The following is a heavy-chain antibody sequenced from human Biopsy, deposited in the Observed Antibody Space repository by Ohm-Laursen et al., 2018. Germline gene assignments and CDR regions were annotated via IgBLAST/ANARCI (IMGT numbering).Heavy chain of an antibody. Sequence: SLRLSCTASGFTFNSHEMNWVRQAPGKGLEWISYISETSSHIYDADSVKGRFTVARDNAKNSLYLQLNSLRAEDTAVYYCARDSRRTAREGGMDVWGQGTTVTVSS. J-gene: IGHJ6*02. CDR1: GFTFNSHE. D-gene: IGHD6-6*01. CDR3: ARDSRRTAREGGMDV. CDR2: ISETSSHI. V-gene: IGHV3-21*01.